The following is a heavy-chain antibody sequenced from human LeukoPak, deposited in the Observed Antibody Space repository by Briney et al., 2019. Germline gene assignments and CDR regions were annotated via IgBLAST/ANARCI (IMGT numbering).Heavy chain of an antibody. V-gene: IGHV4-4*07. CDR2: IYTSGST. CDR1: GGSISSYY. Sequence: SETLSLTCSVSGGSISSYYWNWIRQPAGKGLEWIGRIYTSGSTNYNPSLKSRVTMSVDTSRNQFSLKLSSVTAADTAVYYCARDSVSSPGGFDPWGQGTLVTVSS. J-gene: IGHJ5*02. CDR3: ARDSVSSPGGFDP. D-gene: IGHD6-13*01.